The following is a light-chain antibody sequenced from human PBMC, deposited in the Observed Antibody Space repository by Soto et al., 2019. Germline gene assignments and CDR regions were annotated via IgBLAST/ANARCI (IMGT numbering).Light chain of an antibody. CDR3: AAWDDSLSGAYV. CDR1: SSNIGSNY. J-gene: IGLJ1*01. V-gene: IGLV1-47*01. Sequence: QSVLTQPPSASGTPGQRVTISCSGSSSNIGSNYVYWYPQLPGTAPKLLIYRNNQRPSGVPDRFSGSKSGTSASLAISGLRSEDEADYYCAAWDDSLSGAYVFGTGTKLTVL. CDR2: RNN.